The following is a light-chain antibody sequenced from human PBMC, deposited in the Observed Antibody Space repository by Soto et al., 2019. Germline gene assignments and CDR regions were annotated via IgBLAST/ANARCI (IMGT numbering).Light chain of an antibody. CDR3: QQYNNWPPYT. Sequence: EIVMTQSPATLSVSPGERATLSCRASQSVSSNLAWYQQKPCQAPRLLIYGASTRATGIPARFSGSGSGTEFTLTISSLQSEDFAVYYGQQYNNWPPYTFGQGTKLEIK. CDR1: QSVSSN. CDR2: GAS. J-gene: IGKJ2*01. V-gene: IGKV3-15*01.